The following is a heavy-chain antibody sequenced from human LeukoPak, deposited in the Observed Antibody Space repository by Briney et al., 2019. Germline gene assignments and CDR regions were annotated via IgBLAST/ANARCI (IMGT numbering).Heavy chain of an antibody. CDR1: GGSISSYY. CDR2: VYTNGNT. D-gene: IGHD3-22*01. J-gene: IGHJ4*02. Sequence: SETLSLTCTVSGGSISSYYWSWIWQPAGKGLEWIGRVYTNGNTNYNPSFKSRVTMSVDTSKNQFSLKLSSVTAADTAVYYCARGDSSGSFDDWGRGTLVTVSS. CDR3: ARGDSSGSFDD. V-gene: IGHV4-4*07.